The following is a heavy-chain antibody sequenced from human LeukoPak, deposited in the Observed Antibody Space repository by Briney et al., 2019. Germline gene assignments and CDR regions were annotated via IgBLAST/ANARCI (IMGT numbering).Heavy chain of an antibody. Sequence: SETLSLTCTVSGGSISSSSHYWGWIRQPPGKGLEWIGSIYYSGNTYYNPSLKRRVTISVDTSKNQFSLKLSSVTAADTAVYYCAKDTAMAYDAFDIWGQGTMVTVSS. V-gene: IGHV4-39*01. D-gene: IGHD5-18*01. CDR1: GGSISSSSHY. CDR2: IYYSGNT. J-gene: IGHJ3*02. CDR3: AKDTAMAYDAFDI.